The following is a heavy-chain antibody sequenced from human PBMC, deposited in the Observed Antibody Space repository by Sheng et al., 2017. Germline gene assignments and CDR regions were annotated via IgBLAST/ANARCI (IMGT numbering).Heavy chain of an antibody. D-gene: IGHD4-17*01. Sequence: QVQLVQSGAEVKKPGSSVKVSCKASGGTFSSYAISWVRQAPGQGLEWMGGIIPILGIANYAQKFQGRVTITADKSTSTAYMELSSLRSEDTAVYYCARDKTYGDQNWFDPWGQGTLVTVSS. J-gene: IGHJ5*02. CDR1: GGTFSSYA. V-gene: IGHV1-69*04. CDR3: ARDKTYGDQNWFDP. CDR2: IIPILGIA.